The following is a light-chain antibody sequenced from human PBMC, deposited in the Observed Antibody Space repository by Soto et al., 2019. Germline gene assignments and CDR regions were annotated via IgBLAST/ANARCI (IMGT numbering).Light chain of an antibody. CDR2: EVS. CDR3: ISYTDRQSYL. V-gene: IGLV2-14*01. CDR1: SSDVGGFNF. Sequence: QSALTQPASVSGSPGQSITISCTGTSSDVGGFNFVSWYQQHPGKAPELMIYEVSNRPSGVSNRFSGSKSGITASLTISGLQTEDEADYYCISYTDRQSYLFGTGTKV. J-gene: IGLJ1*01.